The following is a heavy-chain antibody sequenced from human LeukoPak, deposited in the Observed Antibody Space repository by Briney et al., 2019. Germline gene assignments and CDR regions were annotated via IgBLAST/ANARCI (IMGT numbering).Heavy chain of an antibody. J-gene: IGHJ4*02. D-gene: IGHD3-16*02. CDR1: GFTFDDYA. CDR3: ARAVPRRMITFGGVIGAFDY. V-gene: IGHV3-9*01. Sequence: GGSLRHLCAASGFTFDDYAMQWVRQAPGKGVEWVSGIRWNGGSIVYADSVKGRFNISRENDKNSLYVEMKRQRGEDTAVYYCARAVPRRMITFGGVIGAFDYWGQGTLVTVSS. CDR2: IRWNGGSI.